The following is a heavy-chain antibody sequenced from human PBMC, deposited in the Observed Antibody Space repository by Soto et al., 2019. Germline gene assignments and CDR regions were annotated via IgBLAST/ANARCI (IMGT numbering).Heavy chain of an antibody. V-gene: IGHV1-46*01. Sequence: ASVKVSCKTSGYTFSRYYMPWVRQAPGQVLEWMGIIHPSSGSPNYAQKFLGRLTVTMDKSTSTVYMELNGLTSEDTARYYCARLMDCSSTSCYSWYYYYYGMDVWGQGTTVTVSS. J-gene: IGHJ6*02. D-gene: IGHD2-2*02. CDR3: ARLMDCSSTSCYSWYYYYYGMDV. CDR2: IHPSSGSP. CDR1: GYTFSRYY.